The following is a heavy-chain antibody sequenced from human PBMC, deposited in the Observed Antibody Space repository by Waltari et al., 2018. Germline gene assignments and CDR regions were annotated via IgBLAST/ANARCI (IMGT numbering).Heavy chain of an antibody. V-gene: IGHV1-2*02. D-gene: IGHD1-26*01. J-gene: IGHJ4*02. Sequence: QVQLVQSGPEVKKPGASVKVSCKPSGYTTGKYIPWVRQAPGQGLEWLGLINPNSGGTDYAEKFQDRVTLTRDTSISTVYMELSSLRSDDTAVYYCARVWFHSGFDFWGQGTLVAVTS. CDR2: INPNSGGT. CDR1: GYTTGKY. CDR3: ARVWFHSGFDF.